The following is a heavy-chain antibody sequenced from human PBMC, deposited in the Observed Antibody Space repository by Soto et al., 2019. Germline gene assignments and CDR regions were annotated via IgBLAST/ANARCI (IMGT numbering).Heavy chain of an antibody. V-gene: IGHV1-69*12. D-gene: IGHD2-2*01. CDR1: GGTFSSYA. CDR3: ARHVPAAGYYYGMDV. CDR2: IIPIFGTA. J-gene: IGHJ6*02. Sequence: QVQLVQSGAEVKKPGSSVNVSCKASGGTFSSYAIRWVRQAPGQGLERMGGIIPIFGTANYAQKFQGRVTITADESTSTAYMELSSLRSEDTAVYYCARHVPAAGYYYGMDVWGQGTTVTVSS.